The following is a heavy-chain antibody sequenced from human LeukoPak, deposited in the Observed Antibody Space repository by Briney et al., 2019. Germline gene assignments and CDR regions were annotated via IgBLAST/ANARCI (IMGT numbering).Heavy chain of an antibody. V-gene: IGHV3-74*01. Sequence: GGSLRLSCAASGFTFSSYWMYWVRQAPGKGLVWVSRINSDGSTTTYADSVKGRFTISRDNASNTLYLQMNSLRAEDTAVYYCARAASHDSSGYYLVNWGQGTLVTVSS. CDR3: ARAASHDSSGYYLVN. CDR1: GFTFSSYW. D-gene: IGHD3-22*01. CDR2: INSDGSTT. J-gene: IGHJ4*02.